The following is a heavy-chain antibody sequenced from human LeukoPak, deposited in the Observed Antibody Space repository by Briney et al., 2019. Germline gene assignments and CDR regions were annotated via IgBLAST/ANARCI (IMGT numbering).Heavy chain of an antibody. Sequence: TSETLSLTCAVYGGSFSGYYWSWIRQPPGKGLEWIGEINHSGSTNYNPSLKSRVTISVDTSKNQFSLKLSSVTAADTAEYYCARGYYGSGSYFDYWGQGTLVTVSS. CDR1: GGSFSGYY. D-gene: IGHD3-10*01. CDR2: INHSGST. CDR3: ARGYYGSGSYFDY. V-gene: IGHV4-34*01. J-gene: IGHJ4*02.